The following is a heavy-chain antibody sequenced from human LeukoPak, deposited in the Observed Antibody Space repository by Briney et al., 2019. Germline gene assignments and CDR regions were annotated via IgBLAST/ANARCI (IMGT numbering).Heavy chain of an antibody. Sequence: PSETLSLTCTVSGGSISSYYWSWIRQPPGKGLEWIGYIYYSGSTNYNPSLKSRVTISVDTSKNQFSLRLSSVTAADTAVYYCARALGYSSPFDYWGQGTLVTVSS. V-gene: IGHV4-59*01. CDR1: GGSISSYY. CDR2: IYYSGST. CDR3: ARALGYSSPFDY. D-gene: IGHD6-13*01. J-gene: IGHJ4*02.